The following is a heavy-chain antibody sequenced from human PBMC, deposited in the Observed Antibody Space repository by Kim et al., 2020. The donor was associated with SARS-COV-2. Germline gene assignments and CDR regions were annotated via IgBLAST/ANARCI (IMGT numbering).Heavy chain of an antibody. Sequence: YANPSLKSRVTISVDTSKNQFSLKLSSVTAADTAVYYCARRGYRGGGIDYWGQGTLVTVSS. J-gene: IGHJ4*02. V-gene: IGHV4-39*01. CDR3: ARRGYRGGGIDY. D-gene: IGHD3-10*01.